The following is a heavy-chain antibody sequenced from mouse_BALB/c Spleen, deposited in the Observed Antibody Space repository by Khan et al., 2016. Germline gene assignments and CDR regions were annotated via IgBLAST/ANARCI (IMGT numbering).Heavy chain of an antibody. J-gene: IGHJ3*01. CDR2: IWGGGST. CDR3: AKQAYYNHCAY. CDR1: GFSLTDYG. D-gene: IGHD2-12*01. V-gene: IGHV2-6-5*01. Sequence: QVQLKESGPGLVAPSQSLSITCTVSGFSLTDYGVSWIRQPPGKGLEWLGVIWGGGSTYYTSALKSRLSISKDNSKSQVFLKMNSLQTDDTAMYYCAKQAYYNHCAYWGQGTLVTVSA.